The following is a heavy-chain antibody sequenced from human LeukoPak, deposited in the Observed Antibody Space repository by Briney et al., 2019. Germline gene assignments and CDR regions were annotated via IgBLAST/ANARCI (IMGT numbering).Heavy chain of an antibody. Sequence: SVKVSCKASGGTFSSYAISWVRRAPGQGLEWTGRIIPILGIANYAQKFQGRVTITADKSTSTAYMELSSLRSEDTAVYYCAKHRGWQYSTPSGFDYWGQGTLVTVSS. CDR2: IIPILGIA. CDR3: AKHRGWQYSTPSGFDY. CDR1: GGTFSSYA. D-gene: IGHD6-6*01. J-gene: IGHJ4*02. V-gene: IGHV1-69*04.